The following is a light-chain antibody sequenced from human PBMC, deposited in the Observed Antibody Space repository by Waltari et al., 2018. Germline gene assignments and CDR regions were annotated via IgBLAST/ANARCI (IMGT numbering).Light chain of an antibody. J-gene: IGLJ1*01. Sequence: SSEVTQDPSVSVALGQTVRITCQGDILRSHFASWYQQMPGQAPIPVIYGQNARPSGIPDRFSGSASGDTASLTITGVQAEDEADYYCNCRDTSGNHYVFGPGTKVTVL. V-gene: IGLV3-19*01. CDR2: GQN. CDR1: ILRSHF. CDR3: NCRDTSGNHYV.